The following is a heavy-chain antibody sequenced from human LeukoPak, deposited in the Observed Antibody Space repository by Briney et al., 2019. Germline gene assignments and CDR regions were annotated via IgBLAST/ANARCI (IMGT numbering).Heavy chain of an antibody. J-gene: IGHJ3*02. CDR3: ARDGYSSGHDAFDI. D-gene: IGHD6-19*01. CDR1: GYTFATYG. CDR2: ISAYNDNT. Sequence: GASVTVSCKASGYTFATYGISWVRQAPGQGLEWMGWISAYNDNTNYAQKLQGRVTVTTDTSTTTAYMELRSLRSDDTAVYYCARDGYSSGHDAFDIWGQGTMVTVSS. V-gene: IGHV1-18*01.